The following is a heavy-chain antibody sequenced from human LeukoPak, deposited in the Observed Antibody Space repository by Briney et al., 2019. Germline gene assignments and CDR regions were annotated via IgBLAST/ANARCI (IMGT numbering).Heavy chain of an antibody. CDR3: AREGTAGTNLNWFDP. CDR2: IYNSETT. J-gene: IGHJ5*02. D-gene: IGHD1-1*01. V-gene: IGHV4-59*01. Sequence: SETLSLTCTVSGGSIRNYYWSWIRQPPGKGLEWIGFIYNSETTNYDPSLESRLTISLDTSKNQFSLKLSSVTAADTAVYYCAREGTAGTNLNWFDPWGQGTLVTVSS. CDR1: GGSIRNYY.